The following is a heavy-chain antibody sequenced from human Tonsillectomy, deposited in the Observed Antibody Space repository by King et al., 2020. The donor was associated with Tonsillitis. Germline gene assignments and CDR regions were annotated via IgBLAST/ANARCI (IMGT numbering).Heavy chain of an antibody. V-gene: IGHV1-2*02. CDR2: INPNSGGT. D-gene: IGHD1-1*01. CDR1: GYTFTGYY. CDR3: ARDLLPGTTDSLFP. J-gene: IGHJ5*02. Sequence: QLVQSGAEVKKPGASVKVSCKASGYTFTGYYMHWVRQAPGQGLEWMGWINPNSGGTKYAQKFQGRVTMTRDTSISTAYMELSRLISDDTAVYYCARDLLPGTTDSLFPWGQGTLVTVSS.